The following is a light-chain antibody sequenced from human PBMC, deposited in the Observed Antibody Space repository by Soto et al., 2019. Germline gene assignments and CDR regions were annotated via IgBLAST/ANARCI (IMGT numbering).Light chain of an antibody. CDR2: GIS. V-gene: IGKV3-20*01. CDR1: QSVTNNF. CDR3: QQYITLPHT. Sequence: ENVLTQSPGTLSLSPGERATLSCRASQSVTNNFFAWYQQKPGQAPRLLIYGISSRATGIPDRFSGSGSGTDFNLTISRLEPEDFVVYYCQQYITLPHTFGQGTKLEVK. J-gene: IGKJ2*01.